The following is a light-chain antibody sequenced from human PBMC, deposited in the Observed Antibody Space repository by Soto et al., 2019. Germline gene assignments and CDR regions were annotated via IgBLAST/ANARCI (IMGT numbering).Light chain of an antibody. J-gene: IGLJ1*01. CDR1: SSDVGGYNY. CDR2: DVS. CDR3: SSYTISNTLV. V-gene: IGLV2-14*01. Sequence: QSARTQPASVSGSPGQSITISCTGTSSDVGGYNYVSWYQQYPGKAPKLMIYDVSNRPSGVSNRFSGSKSGNTASLTISGLQAEDEADYYCSSYTISNTLVFGSGTKVTGL.